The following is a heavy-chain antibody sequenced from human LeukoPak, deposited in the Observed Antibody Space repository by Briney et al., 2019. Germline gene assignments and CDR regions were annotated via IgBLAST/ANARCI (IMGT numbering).Heavy chain of an antibody. CDR1: GGSISSYY. CDR3: ARHAYYGDYVNEVDY. V-gene: IGHV4-59*08. CDR2: IYYSGST. D-gene: IGHD4-17*01. J-gene: IGHJ4*02. Sequence: SETLSLTCTVSGGSISSYYWSWIRQPPGKGLEWIGYIYYSGSTNYNPSLKSRVTISVDASKNQFSLKLSSVTAADTAVYYCARHAYYGDYVNEVDYWGQGTLVTVSS.